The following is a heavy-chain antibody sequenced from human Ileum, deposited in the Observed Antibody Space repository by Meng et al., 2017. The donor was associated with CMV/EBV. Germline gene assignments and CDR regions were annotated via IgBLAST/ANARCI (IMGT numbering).Heavy chain of an antibody. CDR1: GYSFTGNH. V-gene: IGHV1-8*02. Sequence: ASVKVSCKASGYSFTGNHIHWMRQATGQGLEWMGWMNPNSGNTGYAQKFQGRVTMTRNTSISTAYMELSSLRSEDMAVYYCARGVAHPRITIFGVVSHTRGLNIDYWGQGTLVTVSS. D-gene: IGHD3-3*01. CDR3: ARGVAHPRITIFGVVSHTRGLNIDY. J-gene: IGHJ4*02. CDR2: MNPNSGNT.